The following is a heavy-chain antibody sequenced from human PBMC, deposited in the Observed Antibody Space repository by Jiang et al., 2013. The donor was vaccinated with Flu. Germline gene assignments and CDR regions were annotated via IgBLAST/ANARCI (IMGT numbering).Heavy chain of an antibody. J-gene: IGHJ6*02. CDR3: ARVFSPSMNIVVVPAAMRGSGSMDV. CDR2: INAGNGNT. V-gene: IGHV1-3*01. D-gene: IGHD2-2*01. Sequence: SGAEVKKPGASVKVSCKASGYTFTSYAMHWVRQAPGQRLEWMGWINAGNGNTKYSQKFQGRVTITRDTSASTAYMELSSLRSEDTAVYYCARVFSPSMNIVVVPAAMRGSGSMDVWGQ. CDR1: GYTFTSYA.